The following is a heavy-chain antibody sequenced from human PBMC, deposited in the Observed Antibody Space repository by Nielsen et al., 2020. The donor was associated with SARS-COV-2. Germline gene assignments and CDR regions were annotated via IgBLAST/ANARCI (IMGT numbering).Heavy chain of an antibody. D-gene: IGHD6-6*01. CDR2: FYHTGST. CDR3: ARQNPLFSTSRPVDW. Sequence: SETLSLTCTVSTDSFSDYYWSWFRQPPGQRLEWIGYFYHTGSTRSNPSLKSRVSISGVTSKNQFSLELRSVTAADTAIYYCARQNPLFSTSRPVDWWGQGTLVTVSS. V-gene: IGHV4-59*08. CDR1: TDSFSDYY. J-gene: IGHJ4*02.